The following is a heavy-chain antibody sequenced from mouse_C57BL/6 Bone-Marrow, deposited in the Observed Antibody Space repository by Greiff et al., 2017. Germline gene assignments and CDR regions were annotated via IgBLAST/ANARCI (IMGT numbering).Heavy chain of an antibody. J-gene: IGHJ2*01. D-gene: IGHD1-1*01. CDR2: IDPSDSYT. CDR1: GYTFTSYW. V-gene: IGHV1-59*01. Sequence: QVQLQQPGAELVRPGTSVKLSCKASGYTFTSYWMHWVKQRPGQGLEWIGVIDPSDSYTNYNQKFKGKATLTVDPSSSTAYMQLSSLTSEDSAVYYCARFYGSSGYWGQGTTLTVSS. CDR3: ARFYGSSGY.